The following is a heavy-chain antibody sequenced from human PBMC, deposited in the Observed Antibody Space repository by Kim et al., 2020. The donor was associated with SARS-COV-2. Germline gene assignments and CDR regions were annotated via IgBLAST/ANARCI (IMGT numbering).Heavy chain of an antibody. Sequence: SETLSLTCAVYGGSFSGYYWSWIRQPPGKGLEWIGEINHSGSTNYNPSLKSRVTISVDTSKNQFSLKLSSVTAADTAVYYCARGPYYYDSSGYYYVGYY. CDR3: ARGPYYYDSSGYYYVGYY. D-gene: IGHD3-22*01. CDR1: GGSFSGYY. J-gene: IGHJ6*01. V-gene: IGHV4-34*01. CDR2: INHSGST.